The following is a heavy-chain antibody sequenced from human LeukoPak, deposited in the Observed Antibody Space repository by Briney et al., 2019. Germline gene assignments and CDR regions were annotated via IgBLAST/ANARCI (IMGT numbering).Heavy chain of an antibody. CDR3: ARATWELLRYYFDY. CDR2: IKQDGSEK. J-gene: IGHJ4*02. V-gene: IGHV3-7*04. CDR1: GFTFSSYW. Sequence: GGSLRLSCAASGFTFSSYWMSWVRQAPGKGLEWVANIKQDGSEKYYVDSVKGRLTISRDNAKNSLYLQMNSLRAEDTAVYYCARATWELLRYYFDYWGQGTLVTVSS. D-gene: IGHD1-26*01.